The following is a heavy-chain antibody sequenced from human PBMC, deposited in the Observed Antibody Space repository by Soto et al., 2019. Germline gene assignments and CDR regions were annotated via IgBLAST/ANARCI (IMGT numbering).Heavy chain of an antibody. CDR2: IIPIFGTA. J-gene: IGHJ6*02. CDR3: ASGGDGSYYYYYGMDV. D-gene: IGHD2-21*01. V-gene: IGHV1-69*13. Sequence: SVKVSSTASGGTFSSYAISWVRQAPAQGLEWMGGIIPIFGTANYAQKFQGRVTITADESTSTAYMELSSLRSEDTAVYYCASGGDGSYYYYYGMDVWGQGTTVTVSS. CDR1: GGTFSSYA.